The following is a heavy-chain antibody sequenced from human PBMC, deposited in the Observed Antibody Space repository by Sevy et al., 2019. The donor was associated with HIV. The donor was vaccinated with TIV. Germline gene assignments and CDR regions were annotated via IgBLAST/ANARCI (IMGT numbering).Heavy chain of an antibody. CDR3: ARQRWPIVVVPAAMMGWFDP. Sequence: SETLSLTCTVSGGSISSSSYYWGWIRQPPGKGLEWIGSIYYSGSTYYNPSLKSRVTISVDTSKNQFSLMLSSVTAADTAVYYCARQRWPIVVVPAAMMGWFDPWGQGTLVTVSS. V-gene: IGHV4-39*01. CDR2: IYYSGST. CDR1: GGSISSSSYY. D-gene: IGHD2-2*01. J-gene: IGHJ5*02.